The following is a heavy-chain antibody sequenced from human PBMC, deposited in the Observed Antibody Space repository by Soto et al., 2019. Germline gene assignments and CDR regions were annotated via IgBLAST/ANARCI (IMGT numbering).Heavy chain of an antibody. V-gene: IGHV3-23*01. CDR3: AKEGLGFSSGWYSAN. J-gene: IGHJ4*02. CDR2: ISGSGGST. Sequence: EVQLLESGGGLVQPGGSLRLSCAASGFTFSSYAMSWVRQAPGKGLEWVSTISGSGGSTYYADSVKGRFTISRDNAKNTLDLQMNSLRAEDTAVYYCAKEGLGFSSGWYSANWGQGTLVNVSS. CDR1: GFTFSSYA. D-gene: IGHD6-19*01.